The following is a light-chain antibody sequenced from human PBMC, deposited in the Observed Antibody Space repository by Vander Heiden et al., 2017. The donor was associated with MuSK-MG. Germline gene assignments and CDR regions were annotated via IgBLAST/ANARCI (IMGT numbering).Light chain of an antibody. CDR1: QSISSY. CDR3: QKGESRTRN. V-gene: IGKV1-39*01. Sequence: DSPLTQSPSSLSASVGDRLTITCRASQSISSYVNWYQQKPGKAPKLLIYAASSLQSGAPSRFSGSGSGTDVKLTIRRLQPEEVATCDRQKGESRTRNFGQGTKVEIK. J-gene: IGKJ1*01. CDR2: AAS.